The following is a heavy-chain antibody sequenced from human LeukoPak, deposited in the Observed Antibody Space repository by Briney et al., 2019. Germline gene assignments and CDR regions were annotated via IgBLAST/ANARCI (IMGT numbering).Heavy chain of an antibody. CDR3: ARGKYSSSWSAHGGGAFDI. J-gene: IGHJ3*02. Sequence: SETLSLTCTVSGGSISSYYWSWIRQPAGKGLEWIGRIYTSGSTNYNPPLKSRVTMSVDTSKNQFSLKLSSVTAADTAVYYCARGKYSSSWSAHGGGAFDIWGQGTMVTVSS. V-gene: IGHV4-4*07. CDR2: IYTSGST. D-gene: IGHD6-13*01. CDR1: GGSISSYY.